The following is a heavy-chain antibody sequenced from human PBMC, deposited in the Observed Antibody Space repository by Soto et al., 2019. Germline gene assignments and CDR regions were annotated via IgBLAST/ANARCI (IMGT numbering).Heavy chain of an antibody. CDR2: IIPILGIA. J-gene: IGHJ4*02. Sequence: GASVKVSCKASGGTFSSYTISWVRQAPGQGLEWMGRIIPILGIANYAQKFQGRVTITADKSTSTAYMELSSLRSEDTAVYYCAIISIAARPSAPDRALIFDYWGQGTLVTVSS. V-gene: IGHV1-69*02. CDR3: AIISIAARPSAPDRALIFDY. CDR1: GGTFSSYT. D-gene: IGHD6-6*01.